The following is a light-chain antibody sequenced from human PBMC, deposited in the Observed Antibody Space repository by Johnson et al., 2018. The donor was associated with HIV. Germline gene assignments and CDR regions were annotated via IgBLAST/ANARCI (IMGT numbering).Light chain of an antibody. J-gene: IGLJ1*01. CDR1: SSNIGNHY. Sequence: QSVLTQPPSVSAAPGQKVTISCSGTSSNIGNHYVSWYQLLPGTAPKLLIYDNNKRPSGIPDRFSGSKSCTSATLGVTGLQTGDEADYFCGTWDSSLSAYVFGTGTKVTVL. CDR2: DNN. V-gene: IGLV1-51*01. CDR3: GTWDSSLSAYV.